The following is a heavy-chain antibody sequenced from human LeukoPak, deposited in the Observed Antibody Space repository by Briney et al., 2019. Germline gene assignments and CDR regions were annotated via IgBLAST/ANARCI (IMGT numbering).Heavy chain of an antibody. D-gene: IGHD6-13*01. CDR2: INHSGST. CDR3: ARGRGYSSSWYWFDP. Sequence: SETLSLTCAVYGGSFSGYYWSWIRQPPGKGLEWIGEINHSGSTNYNPSLKSRVTISVDTSKNQFSLKLSSVTAADTAVYYCARGRGYSSSWYWFDPWGQGTSVTVSS. V-gene: IGHV4-34*01. CDR1: GGSFSGYY. J-gene: IGHJ5*02.